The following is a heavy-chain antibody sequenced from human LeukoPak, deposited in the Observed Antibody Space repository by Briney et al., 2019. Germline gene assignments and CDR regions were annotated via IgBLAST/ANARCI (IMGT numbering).Heavy chain of an antibody. CDR3: AKADTTLDPFDH. CDR2: ISWDAGRT. D-gene: IGHD5-18*01. CDR1: GFAFGTYA. V-gene: IGHV3-43*02. J-gene: IGHJ4*02. Sequence: GGSLRLSCAGSGFAFGTYAMSWVRQAPGMGLEWVSLISWDAGRTYYADSVKGRFTISRDNSKNSLYLQMNSLRTEDTALYYCAKADTTLDPFDHWGQGTLVTVSS.